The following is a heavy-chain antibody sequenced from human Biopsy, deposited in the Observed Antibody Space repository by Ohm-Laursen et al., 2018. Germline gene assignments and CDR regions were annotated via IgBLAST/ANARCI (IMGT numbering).Heavy chain of an antibody. CDR3: ARDRGYYSDRTVPGYFDP. J-gene: IGHJ2*01. Sequence: SETLSLTCTVSGDSISSYYWGWIRQPPGKGLEWIGYVHYTGITDYNRSLQSRVTISVDTSKNHFSLRLRSVTPADTAIYYCARDRGYYSDRTVPGYFDPWGRGTLVTVSS. CDR2: VHYTGIT. D-gene: IGHD3-22*01. CDR1: GDSISSYY. V-gene: IGHV4-59*01.